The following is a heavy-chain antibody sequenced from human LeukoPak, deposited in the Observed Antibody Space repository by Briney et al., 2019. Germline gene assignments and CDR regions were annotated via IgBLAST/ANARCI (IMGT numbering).Heavy chain of an antibody. CDR3: AREVVIFPDYYYYGMDI. Sequence: GGSLRLSCAASGFTFRDYYMTWIRQAPGKGLEWIAYISRSGDTSYYADSVEGRFTISRDNAKNSLYLQMNSLRAEDTAVYYCAREVVIFPDYYYYGMDIWGQGTTVTVSS. V-gene: IGHV3-11*01. J-gene: IGHJ6*02. CDR2: ISRSGDTS. D-gene: IGHD3-9*01. CDR1: GFTFRDYY.